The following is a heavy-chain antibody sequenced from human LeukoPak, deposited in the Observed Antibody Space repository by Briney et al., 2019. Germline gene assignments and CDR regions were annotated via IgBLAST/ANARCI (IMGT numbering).Heavy chain of an antibody. CDR3: AKDFLAGTWYYFDY. Sequence: GGSLRLSCAASGFTFSSYGMHWVRQAPGKGLEWVAVIWYDGSNKYYADSVKGRFTISRDNSKNTLYLQMNSLRAEDTAVYYCAKDFLAGTWYYFDYWGQGTLVTVSS. J-gene: IGHJ4*02. D-gene: IGHD6-13*01. V-gene: IGHV3-33*06. CDR1: GFTFSSYG. CDR2: IWYDGSNK.